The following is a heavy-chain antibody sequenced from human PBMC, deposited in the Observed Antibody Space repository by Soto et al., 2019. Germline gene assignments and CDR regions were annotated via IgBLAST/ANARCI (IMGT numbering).Heavy chain of an antibody. CDR1: GFTFSSYW. V-gene: IGHV3-74*01. CDR3: AKEGLYYYGMDV. Sequence: GGSLRLSCAASGFTFSSYWMHWVRQAPGKGLVWVSRINSDGSSTSYADSVKGRFTISRDNAKNTLYLQMNSLRAEDTAVYYCAKEGLYYYGMDVWGQGTTVTAP. J-gene: IGHJ6*02. CDR2: INSDGSST.